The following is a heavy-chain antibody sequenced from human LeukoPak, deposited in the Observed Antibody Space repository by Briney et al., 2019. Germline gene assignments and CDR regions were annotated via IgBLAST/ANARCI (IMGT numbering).Heavy chain of an antibody. Sequence: GRSLRLSCAASGFTFDDHAMHWVRQAPGKGLEWVSGISWNSGSIGYADSVKGRFTISRDNAKNSLYLQMNSLRAEDMALYYCAKDGADYYDSSGEYYFDYWGQGTLVTVSS. CDR3: AKDGADYYDSSGEYYFDY. CDR1: GFTFDDHA. V-gene: IGHV3-9*03. D-gene: IGHD3-22*01. J-gene: IGHJ4*02. CDR2: ISWNSGSI.